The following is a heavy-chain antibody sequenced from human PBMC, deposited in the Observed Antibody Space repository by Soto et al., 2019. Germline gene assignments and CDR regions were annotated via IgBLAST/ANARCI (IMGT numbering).Heavy chain of an antibody. Sequence: QVQLVQSGAEVKKPGSSVKVSCKTSRDTFNKYAFNWVRQAPGQGLEWMGWIIPIFSSRNYAEKFQGRVTITADDSTSTAYMELRSLRFEDTAGYYCARGETDLGVWGQGTTVTVSS. J-gene: IGHJ6*02. D-gene: IGHD2-21*02. CDR3: ARGETDLGV. CDR2: IIPIFSSR. CDR1: RDTFNKYA. V-gene: IGHV1-69*01.